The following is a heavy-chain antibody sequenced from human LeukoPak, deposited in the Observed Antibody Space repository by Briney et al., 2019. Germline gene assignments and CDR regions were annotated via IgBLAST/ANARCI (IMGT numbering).Heavy chain of an antibody. CDR3: ATSSGNYQSGY. CDR1: GYTFTGYY. CDR2: IDPNNGAT. V-gene: IGHV1-2*06. J-gene: IGHJ4*02. D-gene: IGHD1-26*01. Sequence: ASVKVSCKASGYTFTGYYMHWVRQAPGQGLEWMGRIDPNNGATNYAQKFQGRVTMTRDTSISTVYMELSRLKSDDTAVYFCATSSGNYQSGYWGQGTLVTVSS.